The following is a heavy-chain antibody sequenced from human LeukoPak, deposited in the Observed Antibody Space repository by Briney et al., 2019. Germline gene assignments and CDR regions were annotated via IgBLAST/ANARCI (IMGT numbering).Heavy chain of an antibody. CDR3: ARDPTPPGSIQLWFDSPYYFDY. CDR2: IIPIFGIA. V-gene: IGHV1-69*04. Sequence: ASLKLSCKASGAPFSSYAISWVRQAPGQGLEWMGRIIPIFGIANYAQKFQGRVTITADKSTSTAYMELSSLRSEDTAVYYCARDPTPPGSIQLWFDSPYYFDYWGQGTLVTVSS. J-gene: IGHJ4*02. D-gene: IGHD5-18*01. CDR1: GAPFSSYA.